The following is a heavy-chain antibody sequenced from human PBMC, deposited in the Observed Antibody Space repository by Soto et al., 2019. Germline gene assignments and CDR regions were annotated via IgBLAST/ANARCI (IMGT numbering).Heavy chain of an antibody. CDR1: GGSISSSSYY. CDR2: IYYSGST. Sequence: SETLSLTCTVSGGSISSSSYYWGWIRQPPGKGLEWIGSIYYSGSTYYNPSLKSRVTISVDTSKNQFSLKLSSVTAADTAVYYCALSISASSVPPYNSFDPWGQGTLVTVSS. CDR3: ALSISASSVPPYNSFDP. D-gene: IGHD6-13*01. V-gene: IGHV4-39*01. J-gene: IGHJ5*02.